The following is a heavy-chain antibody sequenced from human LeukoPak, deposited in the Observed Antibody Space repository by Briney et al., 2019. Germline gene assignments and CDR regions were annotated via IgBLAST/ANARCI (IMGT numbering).Heavy chain of an antibody. D-gene: IGHD1-26*01. J-gene: IGHJ3*02. CDR1: GFTFSSYG. Sequence: PGRSLRLSCAASGFTFSSYGMHWVRQAPGKGLEWVAVISYDGSNKYYADSVKGRFTISRDNSKNTLYLQMNSLRAEDTAVYYCAKGELPDAFDIWGQGTMVTVSS. CDR2: ISYDGSNK. V-gene: IGHV3-30*18. CDR3: AKGELPDAFDI.